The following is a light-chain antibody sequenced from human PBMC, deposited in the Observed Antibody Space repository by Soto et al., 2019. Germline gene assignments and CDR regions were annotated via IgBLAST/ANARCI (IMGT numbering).Light chain of an antibody. CDR3: QADTSYSRT. J-gene: IGKJ1*01. CDR2: DVS. CDR1: QSISPW. Sequence: DIQMPQSPSTLSASVGDRVTITCRASQSISPWLAWYQQKPGKAPKVLVYDVSTLESGVPPSFSVGGSVTEFTLAITCLQPDDVATYYCQADTSYSRTSGQGTKVEV. V-gene: IGKV1-5*01.